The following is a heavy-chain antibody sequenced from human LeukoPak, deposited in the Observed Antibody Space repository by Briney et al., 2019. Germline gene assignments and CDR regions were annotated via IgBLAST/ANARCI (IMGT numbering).Heavy chain of an antibody. CDR1: GFTFSLYT. CDR3: AKAHRRFGELLYYFDY. J-gene: IGHJ4*02. CDR2: ISSSSTYI. Sequence: GGSLRLSCAASGFTFSLYTMNWVRQAPGKGLEWVSSISSSSTYIYYADSVKGRFTISRDNAKNSLYLQMNSLRADDTAVYYCAKAHRRFGELLYYFDYWGQGTLVTVSS. D-gene: IGHD3-10*01. V-gene: IGHV3-21*01.